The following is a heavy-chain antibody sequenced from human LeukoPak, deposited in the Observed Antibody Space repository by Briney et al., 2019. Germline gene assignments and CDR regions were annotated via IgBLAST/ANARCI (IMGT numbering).Heavy chain of an antibody. V-gene: IGHV3-23*01. J-gene: IGHJ4*02. CDR1: GFTFSSYA. CDR2: ISGSGGST. D-gene: IGHD3-16*01. CDR3: AKDPSSVEVMYFDY. Sequence: QTGGSLRLSCAASGFTFSSYAMSWVRQAPGKGLEWVSAISGSGGSTYYADSVKGRFTISRDNSKNTLYLQMNSLRAEDTAVYYCAKDPSSVEVMYFDYWGQGTLVTVSS.